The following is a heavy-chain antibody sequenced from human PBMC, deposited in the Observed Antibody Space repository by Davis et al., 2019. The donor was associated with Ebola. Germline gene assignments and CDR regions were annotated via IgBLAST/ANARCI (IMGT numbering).Heavy chain of an antibody. CDR2: ISAYNGNT. Sequence: AASVKVSCKASGYTFPSYGISWVRQAPGQGLEWMGWISAYNGNTNYAQTLQGRVTMTTDTSTSTAYMELRSLRSDDTAVYYCARDMGMVQEANWFDPWGQGTLVTVSS. D-gene: IGHD3-10*01. J-gene: IGHJ5*02. CDR3: ARDMGMVQEANWFDP. V-gene: IGHV1-18*01. CDR1: GYTFPSYG.